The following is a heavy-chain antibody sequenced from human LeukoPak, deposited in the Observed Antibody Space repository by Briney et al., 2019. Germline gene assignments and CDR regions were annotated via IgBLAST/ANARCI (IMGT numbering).Heavy chain of an antibody. Sequence: PSETLSLSCTVSGGSISSSSYYWGWIRQPPGKGLEWIGSIYYSGSTYYNPSLKSRVTISVDTSKNQFSLKLSSVTAADTAVYYCARFEMGARYYFDYWGQGTLVTVSS. CDR2: IYYSGST. D-gene: IGHD1-26*01. V-gene: IGHV4-39*07. CDR3: ARFEMGARYYFDY. J-gene: IGHJ4*02. CDR1: GGSISSSSYY.